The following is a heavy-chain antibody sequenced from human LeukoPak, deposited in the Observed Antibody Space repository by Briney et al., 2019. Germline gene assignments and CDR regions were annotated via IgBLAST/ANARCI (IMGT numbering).Heavy chain of an antibody. Sequence: GGSLRLSCAASGFTFSSSWMAWVRQAPGKGLEWVANIKYDGNEIYYVDSVKGRFTISRANAKNSLHLEMNSMRADNTAVYYCAAMDHFDYWGQGTLVSVSS. J-gene: IGHJ4*02. V-gene: IGHV3-7*01. CDR2: IKYDGNEI. D-gene: IGHD5-18*01. CDR3: AAMDHFDY. CDR1: GFTFSSSW.